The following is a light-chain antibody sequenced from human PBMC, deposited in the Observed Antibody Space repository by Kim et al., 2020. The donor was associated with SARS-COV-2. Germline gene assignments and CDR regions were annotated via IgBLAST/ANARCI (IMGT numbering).Light chain of an antibody. CDR1: QSISSY. CDR2: AAS. V-gene: IGKV1-39*01. J-gene: IGKJ2*01. Sequence: DIQMTQSQSSLSASVGDRVTITCRASQSISSYLNWYQQKPGKAPKLLIYAASSLQSGVPSRFSGSGSGTDFTLTISSLQPEDFATYYCQQSYSTPRTTFGQGTKLEI. CDR3: QQSYSTPRTT.